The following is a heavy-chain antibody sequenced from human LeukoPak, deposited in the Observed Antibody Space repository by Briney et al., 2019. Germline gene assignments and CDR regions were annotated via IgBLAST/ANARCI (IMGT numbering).Heavy chain of an antibody. V-gene: IGHV3-7*01. Sequence: PGGSLRLSCAASGFTFSSYWMSWVRQAPGKGLEWVANIKQDGSEKYYVDSVKGRFTISRDNAKNSLYLQMNSLRAEDTAVYYCARIGPTSSWYWFDPWGQGTLVTVSS. CDR3: ARIGPTSSWYWFDP. J-gene: IGHJ5*02. D-gene: IGHD6-13*01. CDR2: IKQDGSEK. CDR1: GFTFSSYW.